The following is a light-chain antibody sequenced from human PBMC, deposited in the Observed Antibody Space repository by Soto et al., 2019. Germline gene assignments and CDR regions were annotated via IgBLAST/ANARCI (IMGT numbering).Light chain of an antibody. CDR1: QSVSSSY. CDR2: GAS. V-gene: IGKV3-20*01. J-gene: IGKJ1*01. CDR3: QQYGRSPWT. Sequence: EIVLTQSPGTLSLSPGDRATLSCRASQSVSSSYLAWYQQKPGKAPGLLIYGASSRAPGIPDRFSGSGSGTDFTITISRLEPEDFAVYYCQQYGRSPWTFGQGTKVEVK.